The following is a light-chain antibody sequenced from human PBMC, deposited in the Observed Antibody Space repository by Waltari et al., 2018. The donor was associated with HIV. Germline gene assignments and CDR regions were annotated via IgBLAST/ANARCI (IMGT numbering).Light chain of an antibody. V-gene: IGLV8-61*01. Sequence: QTVVTQEPSFSVSPGGTVTLTCGLSSGSVSTRYYPSWYQQTPGRAPRPLIYDTNTRSSGAPDRFSGSILGNKAALTITGAQADDECDYYCVLYMGSGIWVFGGGTKLTVL. CDR2: DTN. CDR3: VLYMGSGIWV. CDR1: SGSVSTRYY. J-gene: IGLJ3*02.